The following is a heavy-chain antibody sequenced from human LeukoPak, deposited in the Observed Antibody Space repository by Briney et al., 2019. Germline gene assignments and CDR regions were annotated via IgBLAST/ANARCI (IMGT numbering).Heavy chain of an antibody. CDR3: ANGIYGWALLDY. D-gene: IGHD3-10*01. J-gene: IGHJ4*01. CDR2: ISYDGSNK. V-gene: IGHV3-30-3*01. CDR1: GFTFSSYA. Sequence: GGSLRLSCAASGFTFSSYAMHWVRQAPGKGLEWVAVISYDGSNKYYADSVKGRFTISRDNSKNTLYLQMNSLRAEDTAVYYCANGIYGWALLDYWGHGTLVTVSS.